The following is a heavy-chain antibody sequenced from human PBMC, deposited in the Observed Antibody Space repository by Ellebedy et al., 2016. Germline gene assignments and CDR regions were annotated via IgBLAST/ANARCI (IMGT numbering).Heavy chain of an antibody. V-gene: IGHV3-21*01. CDR3: ARCGFYYYYMDV. CDR2: ISSSSSYI. D-gene: IGHD1-26*01. J-gene: IGHJ6*03. CDR1: RFTFSRYA. Sequence: GGSLRLXXAASRFTFSRYAMSWVRQAPGKGLEWVSSISSSSSYIYNADSVKGRFTISRDNAKNSLYLQMNSLRAEDTAVYYCARCGFYYYYMDVWGKGTTVTVSS.